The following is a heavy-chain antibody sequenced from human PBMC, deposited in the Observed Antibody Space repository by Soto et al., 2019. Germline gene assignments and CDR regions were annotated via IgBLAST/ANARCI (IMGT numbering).Heavy chain of an antibody. V-gene: IGHV1-69*02. J-gene: IGHJ4*02. CDR2: IIPILDMT. CDR1: GGTFSSHI. D-gene: IGHD3-9*01. Sequence: QVRLVQSGAEVKKPGSSVRISCKASGGTFSSHIISWVRQAPGQGPEWMGRIIPILDMTKYAQKFQGRVTITADKATSTAYMELTSLRSEDTAMYYCARHSDNSGLPLYFDYWGQGTRVTVSS. CDR3: ARHSDNSGLPLYFDY.